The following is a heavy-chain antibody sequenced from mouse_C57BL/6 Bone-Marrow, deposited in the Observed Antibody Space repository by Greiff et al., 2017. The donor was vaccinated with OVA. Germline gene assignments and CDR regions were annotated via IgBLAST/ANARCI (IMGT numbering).Heavy chain of an antibody. D-gene: IGHD2-4*01. Sequence: VQLQQSGPELVKPGASVKISCKASGYAFSSSWMNWVKQRPGKGLEWIGRIYPGDGDTNYNGKFKGKATLTADKSSSTAYMQLSSLTSEDSAVYFCASCYDYDFDYWGQGTTLTVSS. V-gene: IGHV1-82*01. CDR2: IYPGDGDT. J-gene: IGHJ2*01. CDR3: ASCYDYDFDY. CDR1: GYAFSSSW.